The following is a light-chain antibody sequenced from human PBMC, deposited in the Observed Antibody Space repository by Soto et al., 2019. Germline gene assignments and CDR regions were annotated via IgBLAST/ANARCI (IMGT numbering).Light chain of an antibody. CDR2: GAS. CDR1: QSISTN. V-gene: IGKV3-15*01. J-gene: IGKJ2*01. CDR3: HQYNNWPPYT. Sequence: EIVMTQSPATLSVFPGERATLSCRASQSISTNLAWYQQKPGRAPRLLIYGASARATGIPARFSGSGSGTEFTLTISSLQSEDFAVYYCHQYNNWPPYTFGQGTKLELK.